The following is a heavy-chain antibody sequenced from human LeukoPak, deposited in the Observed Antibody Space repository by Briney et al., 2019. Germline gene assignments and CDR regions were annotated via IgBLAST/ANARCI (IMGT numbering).Heavy chain of an antibody. CDR2: ISAYNGNT. CDR3: ARVKYNYGLDY. V-gene: IGHV1-18*01. Sequence: ASVKVSCKASGYTFTSYGISWVRQAPGQGLEWMGWISAYNGNTNYAQNLQGRVTMTTDTSTSTAHMELRSLRSDDTAVYYCARVKYNYGLDYWGQGTLVTVSS. CDR1: GYTFTSYG. J-gene: IGHJ4*02. D-gene: IGHD1-1*01.